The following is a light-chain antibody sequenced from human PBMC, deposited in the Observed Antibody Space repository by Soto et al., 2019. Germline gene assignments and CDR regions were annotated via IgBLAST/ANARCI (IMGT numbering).Light chain of an antibody. Sequence: ENVLTQSPGTLSLSPGERATLSCRATQSVTSRYFAWYQQKPGQAPRLLIYGVSSRATDIPDRFSGSGSGTDFTLTISRLEPEDFATYYCQQLWTYPLTFGGGTKVEI. CDR1: QSVTSRY. J-gene: IGKJ4*01. CDR3: QQLWTYPLT. V-gene: IGKV3-20*01. CDR2: GVS.